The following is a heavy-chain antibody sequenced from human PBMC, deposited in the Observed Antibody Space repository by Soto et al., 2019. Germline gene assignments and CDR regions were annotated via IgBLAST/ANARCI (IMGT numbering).Heavy chain of an antibody. V-gene: IGHV3-21*01. CDR3: ARDSGYNWFDP. D-gene: IGHD3-10*01. Sequence: GGSLRLSCASSVFTFSSYSMNCVRHSPGKWLEWVSSISSSSSYIYYADSVKGRFTISRDNAKNSLYLQMNSLRAEDTAVYYCARDSGYNWFDPWGQGALVTVSS. CDR2: ISSSSSYI. CDR1: VFTFSSYS. J-gene: IGHJ5*02.